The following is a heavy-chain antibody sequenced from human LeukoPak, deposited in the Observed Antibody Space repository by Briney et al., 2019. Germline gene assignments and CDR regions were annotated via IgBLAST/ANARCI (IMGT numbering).Heavy chain of an antibody. J-gene: IGHJ4*02. CDR1: GGSISSSSYY. CDR3: ARRYVVATRFSSNYISDY. D-gene: IGHD5-12*01. Sequence: SETLSLTCTVSGGSISSSSYYWGWIRQPPGKGLEWIGSIYYSGSTYYNPSLKSRVTISVDTSKNQFSLKLSSVTAADTAVYYCARRYVVATRFSSNYISDYWGQGTLVTVSS. CDR2: IYYSGST. V-gene: IGHV4-39*01.